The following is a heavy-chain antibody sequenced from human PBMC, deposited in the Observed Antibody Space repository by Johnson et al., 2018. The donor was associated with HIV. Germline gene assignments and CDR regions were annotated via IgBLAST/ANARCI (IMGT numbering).Heavy chain of an antibody. Sequence: VQLVESGGGVVQPGGSLRLSCAASGFTFNTYGMHWVRQAPGKGLEWVAFIRYDGSNKYYVDSVKGRFTVSRDNAWNSLFLQMNSLRAEDTAVYYCARDQVAVVSPGAAFDIWGQGTMVTVSS. CDR2: IRYDGSNK. D-gene: IGHD4-23*01. J-gene: IGHJ3*02. CDR3: ARDQVAVVSPGAAFDI. CDR1: GFTFNTYG. V-gene: IGHV3-30*02.